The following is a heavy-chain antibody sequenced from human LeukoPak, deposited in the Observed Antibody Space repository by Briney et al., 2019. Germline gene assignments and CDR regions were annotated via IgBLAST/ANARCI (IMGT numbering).Heavy chain of an antibody. V-gene: IGHV4-4*07. D-gene: IGHD3-3*01. Sequence: SETLSLTCTVSGGSISSYHWSWIRQPAGKGLEWIGRIYTSGSTNYNPSLKRRVTTSVDTSKNQISLNLSSVTAADTAVYYCARPASAYYVNEGFDIWGPGTMVTVSS. J-gene: IGHJ3*02. CDR1: GGSISSYH. CDR2: IYTSGST. CDR3: ARPASAYYVNEGFDI.